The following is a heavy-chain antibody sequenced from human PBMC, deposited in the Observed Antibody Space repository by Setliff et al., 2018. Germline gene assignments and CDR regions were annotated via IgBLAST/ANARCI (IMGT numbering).Heavy chain of an antibody. D-gene: IGHD2-8*01. CDR3: SKLVRYCTTTTCQGASGAEF. V-gene: IGHV1-18*01. CDR1: GYTFSNYG. J-gene: IGHJ4*02. CDR2: ISAYTGNT. Sequence: GASVKVSCKASGYTFSNYGITWVRQAPGQGLEWMGWISAYTGNTKFAQKFQGRVTMTTDTSTSTAYLELRSQTSDDTTVYYCSKLVRYCTTTTCQGASGAEFWGQGTLVTVS.